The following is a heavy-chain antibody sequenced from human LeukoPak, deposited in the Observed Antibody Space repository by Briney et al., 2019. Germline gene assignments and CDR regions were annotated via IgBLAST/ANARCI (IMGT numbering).Heavy chain of an antibody. CDR3: ARGGPTPYTSGWYDWFDP. CDR1: GYAFTSYS. J-gene: IGHJ5*02. D-gene: IGHD6-19*01. Sequence: GASVKVSCKASGYAFTSYSIIWVRQAPGQGLEWMGWISAYDGYTNYAQKLQGRVTMTTDTSTSTAYMELRSLKSDDTAVYYCARGGPTPYTSGWYDWFDPWGQGTLVTVSS. V-gene: IGHV1-18*04. CDR2: ISAYDGYT.